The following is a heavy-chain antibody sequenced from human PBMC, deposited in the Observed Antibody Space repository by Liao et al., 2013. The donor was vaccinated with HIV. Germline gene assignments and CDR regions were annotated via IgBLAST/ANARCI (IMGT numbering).Heavy chain of an antibody. CDR3: ARVGSRVRGDLAFDI. Sequence: QVQLQESGPGLVKPSETLSLTCSVSGGSINSHYWSWIRQPAGKGLEWIGRIYTTGSTNYNPSLKSRVTMSVDTSKNQISLKVNSVIAADTAVYYCARVGSRVRGDLAFDIWGQGDNGHRVF. V-gene: IGHV4-4*07. CDR2: IYTTGST. CDR1: GGSINSHY. D-gene: IGHD3-10*01. J-gene: IGHJ3*02.